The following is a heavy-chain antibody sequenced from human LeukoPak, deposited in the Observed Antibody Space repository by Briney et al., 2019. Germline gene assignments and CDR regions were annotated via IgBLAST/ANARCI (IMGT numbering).Heavy chain of an antibody. V-gene: IGHV3-43*02. Sequence: PGGSLRLPCAVSGFTFSNYSMSWVRQAPGKGLEWVSLISGDGGSTFYADSVRGRFTISRDNTRKSLSLQMSSLRSEDTALYYCASESETSGWYDYWGQGTLVTVSS. CDR1: GFTFSNYS. D-gene: IGHD6-19*01. CDR3: ASESETSGWYDY. CDR2: ISGDGGST. J-gene: IGHJ4*02.